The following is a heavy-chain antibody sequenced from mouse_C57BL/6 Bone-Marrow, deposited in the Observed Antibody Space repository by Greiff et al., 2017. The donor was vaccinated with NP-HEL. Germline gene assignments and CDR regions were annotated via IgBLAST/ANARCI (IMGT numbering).Heavy chain of an antibody. V-gene: IGHV5-6*02. CDR3: ARQGITTVYYYAMDY. D-gene: IGHD1-1*01. CDR2: ISSGGSYT. J-gene: IGHJ4*01. CDR1: GFTFSSYG. Sequence: DVKLVESGGDLVKPGGSLKLSCAASGFTFSSYGMSWVRQTPDKRLEWVATISSGGSYTYYPDSVKGRFTISRDNAKNTLYLQMSSLKSEDTAMYYCARQGITTVYYYAMDYWGQGTSVTVSS.